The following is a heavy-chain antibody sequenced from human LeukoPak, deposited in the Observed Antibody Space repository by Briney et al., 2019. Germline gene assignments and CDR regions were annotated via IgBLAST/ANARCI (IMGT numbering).Heavy chain of an antibody. CDR2: IYYSGST. D-gene: IGHD3-22*01. J-gene: IGHJ3*02. CDR3: ASPAPYDSSGYGAFDI. Sequence: PSETLSLTGTVSGGSISSYYWSWIRQPPGKGLEWIGYIYYSGSTNYNPSLKSRVTISVDTSKNQFSLKLSSVTAADTAVYYCASPAPYDSSGYGAFDIWGQGTMVTVSS. CDR1: GGSISSYY. V-gene: IGHV4-59*08.